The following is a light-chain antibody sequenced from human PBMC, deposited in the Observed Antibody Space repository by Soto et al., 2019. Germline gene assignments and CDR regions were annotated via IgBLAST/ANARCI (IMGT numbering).Light chain of an antibody. CDR1: SSNIGSDY. J-gene: IGLJ3*02. CDR2: RNN. V-gene: IGLV1-47*01. Sequence: QSVLTQPPSASGTPGQGVTISCSGSSSNIGSDYVYWYQQLPGTAPKLLIYRNNQRPSGVPDRFSGSKSGTSASLAISGLRSEDEADYYCAAWDASLSGWVFGGGTQLTVL. CDR3: AAWDASLSGWV.